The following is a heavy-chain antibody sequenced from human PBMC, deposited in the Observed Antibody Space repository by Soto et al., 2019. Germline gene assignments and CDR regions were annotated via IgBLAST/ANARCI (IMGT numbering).Heavy chain of an antibody. V-gene: IGHV4-34*01. CDR3: ARPFLSGSRKPGFDY. CDR2: INHSGST. D-gene: IGHD1-26*01. Sequence: SQPMCVPCAVYGGSFSGYYWRRILQTPGKGLEWIGEINHSGSTNYNPSLKSQVTISVDTSKNQFSLKLSSVTAADTAVYYCARPFLSGSRKPGFDYWGQGTLVTVSS. J-gene: IGHJ4*02. CDR1: GGSFSGYY.